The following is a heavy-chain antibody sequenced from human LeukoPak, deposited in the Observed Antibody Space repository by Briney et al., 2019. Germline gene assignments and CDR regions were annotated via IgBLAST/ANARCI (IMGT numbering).Heavy chain of an antibody. CDR1: GYTFTSYG. Sequence: ASVKVSCKASGYTFTSYGISWVRQAPGQGLEWMGWISAYNGNTNYAQKLQGRVTMATDTSTSTAYMELRSLRSDDTAVYYCARDEFKLDFWSGYCFWGQGTLVTVSS. J-gene: IGHJ4*02. V-gene: IGHV1-18*01. CDR3: ARDEFKLDFWSGYCF. CDR2: ISAYNGNT. D-gene: IGHD3-3*01.